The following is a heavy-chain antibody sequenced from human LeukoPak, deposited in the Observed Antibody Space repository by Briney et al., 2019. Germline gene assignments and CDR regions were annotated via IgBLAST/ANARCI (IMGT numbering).Heavy chain of an antibody. CDR3: AGHLNGYSYGLFDY. CDR2: INHSGST. Sequence: SETLSLTCAVYGGSFSGYYWSWIRQPPGKGLEWIGEINHSGSTNYNPSLKSRVTISVDTSKNQFSLKLSSVTAADTAVYYCAGHLNGYSYGLFDYWGQGTLVTVSS. V-gene: IGHV4-34*01. J-gene: IGHJ4*02. CDR1: GGSFSGYY. D-gene: IGHD5-18*01.